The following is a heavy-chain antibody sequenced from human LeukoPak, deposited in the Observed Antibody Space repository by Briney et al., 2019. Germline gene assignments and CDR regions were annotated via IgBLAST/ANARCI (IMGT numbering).Heavy chain of an antibody. CDR2: IWYDGSNK. D-gene: IGHD3-22*01. CDR1: GFTFSSCG. Sequence: GGSLRLSCAASGFTFSSCGMHWVRQAPGKGLEWVAVIWYDGSNKYYADSVKGRFTISRDNSKNTLYLQMNSLRAADTAVYYCAREGDSSGYYSGPFDYWGQGTLVTVSS. CDR3: AREGDSSGYYSGPFDY. J-gene: IGHJ4*02. V-gene: IGHV3-33*01.